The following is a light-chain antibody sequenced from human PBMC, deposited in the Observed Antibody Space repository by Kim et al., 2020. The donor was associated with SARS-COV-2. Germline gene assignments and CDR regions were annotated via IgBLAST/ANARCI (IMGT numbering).Light chain of an antibody. Sequence: QSVLTQPPSSSGTAGQRVTISCSGSSSNIGPNAVNWYQQVPGTAPKVLIYNNNRRPSGVSDRFAGSKSGTSASLAISGLQSEDEADYYCAAWDGSLNGHVFGTGTKVTVL. CDR2: NNN. CDR1: SSNIGPNA. J-gene: IGLJ1*01. CDR3: AAWDGSLNGHV. V-gene: IGLV1-44*01.